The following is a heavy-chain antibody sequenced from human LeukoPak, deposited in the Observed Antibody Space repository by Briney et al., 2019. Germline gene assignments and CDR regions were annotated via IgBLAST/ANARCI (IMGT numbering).Heavy chain of an antibody. Sequence: SETLSLTCTVSGGSISSGDYYWSWIRQPPGKGLEWIGYIYYSGSTYYNPSLKSPVTISEDTPKNQFYLKLTPATAADTAVYYCARNWGAAGWDNYNGMDVWGQGTTVIVSS. D-gene: IGHD7-27*01. CDR2: IYYSGST. J-gene: IGHJ6*02. V-gene: IGHV4-30-4*01. CDR1: GGSISSGDYY. CDR3: ARNWGAAGWDNYNGMDV.